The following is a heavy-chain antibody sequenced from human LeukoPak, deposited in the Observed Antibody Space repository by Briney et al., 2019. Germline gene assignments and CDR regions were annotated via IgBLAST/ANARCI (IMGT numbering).Heavy chain of an antibody. CDR1: GFTFSTYG. V-gene: IGHV3-30*19. CDR2: ISYDGSNK. J-gene: IGHJ3*02. D-gene: IGHD2-2*01. Sequence: GGSLRLSCVASGFTFSTYGMHWVHQAPGKGLEWVAIISYDGSNKYYADSVKGRFTISRDSTKNTLYLQMSSLRTNDTAVYYCARDPLRCTSSSCYGPGHPFDIWGQGTMVTVSS. CDR3: ARDPLRCTSSSCYGPGHPFDI.